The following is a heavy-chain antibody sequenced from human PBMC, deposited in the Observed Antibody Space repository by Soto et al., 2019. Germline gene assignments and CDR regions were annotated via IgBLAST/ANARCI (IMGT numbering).Heavy chain of an antibody. CDR3: ARVPHIIVVTGRRGSAFDI. CDR1: DGCSFRGGYY. D-gene: IGHD2-21*02. J-gene: IGHJ3*02. V-gene: IGHV4-31*03. CDR2: IYYSGST. Sequence: LQTRSHNSSVWDGCSFRGGYYRSWIRQHPGKGLEWIGYIYYSGSTYYNPSLKSRVTISVDTSKNQFSLKLSSVTAADTAVYYCARVPHIIVVTGRRGSAFDISGQRKMVTGSS.